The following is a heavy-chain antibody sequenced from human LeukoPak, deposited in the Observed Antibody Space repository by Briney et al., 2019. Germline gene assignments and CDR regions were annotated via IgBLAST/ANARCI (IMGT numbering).Heavy chain of an antibody. J-gene: IGHJ6*03. CDR1: GGSITNYY. D-gene: IGHD2-2*01. CDR3: ARGGCSSTSCYVIYYYYMDV. CDR2: IYYSGST. V-gene: IGHV4-59*01. Sequence: NPSETLSLTCTVSGGSITNYYWSWIRQPPGKGLEWIGYIYYSGSTKYKSPLKSRVTISVDTSKNQFSLKLSSVTAADTAVYYCARGGCSSTSCYVIYYYYMDVWGKGTTVTISS.